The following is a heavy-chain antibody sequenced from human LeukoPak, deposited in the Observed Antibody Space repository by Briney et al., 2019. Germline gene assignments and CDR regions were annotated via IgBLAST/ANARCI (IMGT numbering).Heavy chain of an antibody. CDR3: ARAHRLRWAIPDAFDI. CDR1: GGSISSYY. D-gene: IGHD4-23*01. V-gene: IGHV4-59*01. J-gene: IGHJ3*02. Sequence: SETLSLTCTVSGGSISSYYWSWIRQPPGKGLEWIGYIYYSGSTNYNPSLKSRVTISVDTSKNHFSLKLSSVTAADTAVYYCARAHRLRWAIPDAFDIRGQGTMVTVSS. CDR2: IYYSGST.